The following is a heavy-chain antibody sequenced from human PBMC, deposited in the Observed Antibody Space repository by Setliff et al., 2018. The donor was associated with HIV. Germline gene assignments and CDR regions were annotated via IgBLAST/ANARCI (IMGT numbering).Heavy chain of an antibody. CDR1: GFTFSSYD. V-gene: IGHV3-48*03. D-gene: IGHD1-26*01. Sequence: GGSLRLSCAASGFTFSSYDMNWVRQAPGKGLEWVSYISSSGSSRYYTDSVRGRFTISRDNAKASLYLQMDSLRAEDTAVYYCASTTDYWGQGTLVTSPQ. CDR3: ASTTDY. CDR2: ISSSGSSR. J-gene: IGHJ4*02.